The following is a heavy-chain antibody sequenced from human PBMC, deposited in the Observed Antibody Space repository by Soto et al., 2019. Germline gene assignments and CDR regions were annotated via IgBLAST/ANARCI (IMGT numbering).Heavy chain of an antibody. CDR2: ISSSSSYI. V-gene: IGHV3-21*01. CDR3: ARDSPVVRGVIDY. D-gene: IGHD3-10*01. J-gene: IGHJ4*02. Sequence: VGSLRLSCAASGFTFSSYSMNWVRQAPGKGLEWVSSISSSSSYIYYADSVKGRFTISRDNAKNSLYLQMNSLRVEDTAVYYCARDSPVVRGVIDYWGQGTVVTVSS. CDR1: GFTFSSYS.